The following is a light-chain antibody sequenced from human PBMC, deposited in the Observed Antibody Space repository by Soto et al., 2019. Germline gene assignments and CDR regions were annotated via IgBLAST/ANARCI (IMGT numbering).Light chain of an antibody. CDR3: QQYGTSHT. CDR1: QSVASSY. Sequence: EVVLTQSPGTLSLSPGERVTLSCRASQSVASSYLAWYQQKPGRAPRLLFYSASSRATGIPDRFSGSGSGTDFTLTISRLEPEDFAVYYCQQYGTSHTFGGGTKVEIK. J-gene: IGKJ4*02. V-gene: IGKV3-20*01. CDR2: SAS.